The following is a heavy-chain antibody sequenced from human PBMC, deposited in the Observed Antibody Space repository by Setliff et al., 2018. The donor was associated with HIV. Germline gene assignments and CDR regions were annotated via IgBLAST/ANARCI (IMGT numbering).Heavy chain of an antibody. CDR2: INPNSGGT. CDR1: GYTFTGYY. V-gene: IGHV1-2*06. J-gene: IGHJ6*03. CDR3: ARDKEPWEGYYKYYSMDV. Sequence: GASVKVSCKASGYTFTGYYMHWVRQALGQGLEWMGRINPNSGGTNYAQKFQGRVTMTRDKSISTVYMELNKLTSDDTAVYFCARDKEPWEGYYKYYSMDVWGKGTKVTVSS. D-gene: IGHD1-26*01.